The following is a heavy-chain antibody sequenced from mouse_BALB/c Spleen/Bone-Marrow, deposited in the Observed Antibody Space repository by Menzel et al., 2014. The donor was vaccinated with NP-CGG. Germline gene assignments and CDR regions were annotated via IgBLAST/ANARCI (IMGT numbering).Heavy chain of an antibody. CDR1: GFNIKDTY. Sequence: EVHLVESGAELVKPGASVKLSCTASGFNIKDTYMHWVKQRPEQGLEWIGRIDPANGNTKYDPKFQGKATITADTSSNTAYLQLSSLTSEDTAVYYCATMITDWYFDVWGAATTATVSS. CDR3: ATMITDWYFDV. V-gene: IGHV14-3*02. J-gene: IGHJ1*01. D-gene: IGHD2-4*01. CDR2: IDPANGNT.